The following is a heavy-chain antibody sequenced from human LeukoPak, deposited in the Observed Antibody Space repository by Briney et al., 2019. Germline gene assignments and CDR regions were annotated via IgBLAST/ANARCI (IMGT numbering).Heavy chain of an antibody. J-gene: IGHJ5*02. Sequence: ASVKVSCKVSGYTLTELSMHWVRQAPGKGLEWMGGFDPEDGETIYAQKFQGRVTMTEDTSTDTAYMELSSLRSEDTAVYYCATDYGDYGWFDPWGQGTLVTVSS. D-gene: IGHD4-17*01. CDR2: FDPEDGET. V-gene: IGHV1-24*01. CDR1: GYTLTELS. CDR3: ATDYGDYGWFDP.